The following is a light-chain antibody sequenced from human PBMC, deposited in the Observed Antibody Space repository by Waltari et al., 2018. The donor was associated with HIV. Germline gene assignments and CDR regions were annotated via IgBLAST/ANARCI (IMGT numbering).Light chain of an antibody. CDR2: DVH. CDR3: SSFTGSITVI. J-gene: IGLJ2*01. V-gene: IGLV2-14*01. Sequence: QSVLSQPASVSGSPGQPITISCTGTYYDIGRYHHVSWYHQSPGTAPKLILYDVHSRPSGVSDRFSGSKSGNTASLTISGLQPEDEGQYYCSSFTGSITVIFGGGTKLTVL. CDR1: YYDIGRYHH.